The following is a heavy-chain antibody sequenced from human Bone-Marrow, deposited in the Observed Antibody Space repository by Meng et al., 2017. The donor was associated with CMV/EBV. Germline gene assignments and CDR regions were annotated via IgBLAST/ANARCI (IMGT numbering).Heavy chain of an antibody. Sequence: GSLRLSCTVSGGSISSYYWSWIRQPPGKGLEWIGYIYYSGSTNYNPSLKSRVTISVDTSKNQFSLKLSSVTAADTAVYYCARGPYAVSRITMVRGKGDWFDPWGQGTLVTVSS. J-gene: IGHJ5*02. CDR3: ARGPYAVSRITMVRGKGDWFDP. D-gene: IGHD3-10*01. CDR2: IYYSGST. V-gene: IGHV4-59*01. CDR1: GGSISSYY.